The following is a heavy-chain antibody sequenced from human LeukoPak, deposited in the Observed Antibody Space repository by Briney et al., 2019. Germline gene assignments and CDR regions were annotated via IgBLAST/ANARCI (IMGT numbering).Heavy chain of an antibody. CDR2: IRYDGSKK. CDR3: AKDRSGSYSFDY. CDR1: GSTFSSYG. Sequence: GGSLRLSCAASGSTFSSYGMDWVRQAPGKGLEWVAFIRYDGSKKYYVDSVKGRFTLSRDNLKNTLYLQMNNLRAEDTAVYYCAKDRSGSYSFDYWGQGTLVTVSS. D-gene: IGHD1-26*01. J-gene: IGHJ4*02. V-gene: IGHV3-30*02.